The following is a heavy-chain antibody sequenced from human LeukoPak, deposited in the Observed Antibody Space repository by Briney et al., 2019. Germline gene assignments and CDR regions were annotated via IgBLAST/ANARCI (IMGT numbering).Heavy chain of an antibody. CDR3: TRALYSSSWYFVY. J-gene: IGHJ4*01. Sequence: GASVKVSCKASGYTFTDYYIHWVRQAPGQGLERMGLINPHGGGTAYAQKFQGRVTMTRDTSTSTVYIDLSSLRSEDTAVYHCTRALYSSSWYFVYWGQGTLVTVSS. CDR1: GYTFTDYY. D-gene: IGHD6-13*01. V-gene: IGHV1-46*01. CDR2: INPHGGGT.